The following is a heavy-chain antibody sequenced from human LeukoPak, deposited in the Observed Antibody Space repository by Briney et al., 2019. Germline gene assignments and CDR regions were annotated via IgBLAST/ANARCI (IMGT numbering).Heavy chain of an antibody. CDR1: GFTLSSYS. CDR2: IRSSGRDI. Sequence: GGSLRLSCVVSGFTLSSYSMSWVRQAPGKGLEWVSSIRSSGRDIFYADSVRGRFTIARDDAKNSLYLQMNSLRAEDTAVYYCARGPDIAVAPLQHWGQGTLVTVSS. D-gene: IGHD6-19*01. J-gene: IGHJ1*01. V-gene: IGHV3-21*01. CDR3: ARGPDIAVAPLQH.